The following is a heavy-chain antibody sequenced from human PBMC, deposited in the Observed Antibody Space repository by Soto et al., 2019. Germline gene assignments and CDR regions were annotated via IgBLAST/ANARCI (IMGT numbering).Heavy chain of an antibody. J-gene: IGHJ4*02. Sequence: GGSLRLSCAASGFTFDDYTMHWVRQAPGKGLEWVSMISWDGGNTYYADSVKGRFAISRDNSKNSLYLQMNSLRTEDTALYYCAKDTSWTIDYWGQGTLVTVSS. D-gene: IGHD4-17*01. V-gene: IGHV3-43*01. CDR3: AKDTSWTIDY. CDR1: GFTFDDYT. CDR2: ISWDGGNT.